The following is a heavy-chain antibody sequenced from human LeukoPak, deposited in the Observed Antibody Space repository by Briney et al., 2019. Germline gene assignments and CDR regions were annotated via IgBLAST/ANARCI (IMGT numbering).Heavy chain of an antibody. J-gene: IGHJ5*02. Sequence: ASVKVSCKASGYTFTSYDINWVRQATGQGLEWMGWMNPNSGNTGYAQKFQGRVTMTRNTSISTAYMELSSLRSEDTAVYYCARGLIVVVGNWFDPWGQGTLVTVSS. CDR3: ARGLIVVVGNWFDP. CDR2: MNPNSGNT. D-gene: IGHD3-22*01. V-gene: IGHV1-8*01. CDR1: GYTFTSYD.